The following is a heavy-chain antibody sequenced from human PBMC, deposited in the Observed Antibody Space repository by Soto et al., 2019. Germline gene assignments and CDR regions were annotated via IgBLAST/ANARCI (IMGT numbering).Heavy chain of an antibody. CDR3: ARSYDSSGLRGQGFDY. J-gene: IGHJ4*02. D-gene: IGHD3-22*01. V-gene: IGHV4-30-4*01. CDR1: GGSISSGDYY. CDR2: IYYSGST. Sequence: QVQLQESGPGLVKPSQTLSLTCTVSGGSISSGDYYWSWIRQPPGKGLEWIGYIYYSGSTYYNPSLKSRVTISVDTSKNQVSLKLSSVTAADTAVYYCARSYDSSGLRGQGFDYWGQGTLVTVSS.